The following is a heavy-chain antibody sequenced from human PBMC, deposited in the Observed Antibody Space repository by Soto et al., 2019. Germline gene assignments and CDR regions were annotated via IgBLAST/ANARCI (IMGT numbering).Heavy chain of an antibody. CDR1: GGSISSGDFY. D-gene: IGHD1-26*01. J-gene: IGHJ4*02. V-gene: IGHV4-30-4*01. Sequence: PSETLSLTCSVSGGSISSGDFYWSWIRQPPGKGLEWIGYIYYSGSTYYNPSLRSRVAISLDTSSNQFSLKLSSVTAADTAVYYCARVGAIVGANSGDYWGQGTLVTVSS. CDR2: IYYSGST. CDR3: ARVGAIVGANSGDY.